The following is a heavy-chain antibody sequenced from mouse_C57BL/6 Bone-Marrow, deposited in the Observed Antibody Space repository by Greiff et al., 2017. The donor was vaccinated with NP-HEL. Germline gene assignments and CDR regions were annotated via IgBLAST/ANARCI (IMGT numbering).Heavy chain of an antibody. CDR2: IYPRSGNT. Sequence: QVQLKESGAELARPGASVKLSCKASGYTFTSYGISWVKQRTGQGLEWIGEIYPRSGNTYYNEKFKGKATLTADKSSSTAYMELRSLTSEDSAVYFCGITTAVAGGAMDYWGQGTSVTVSS. CDR1: GYTFTSYG. V-gene: IGHV1-81*01. CDR3: GITTAVAGGAMDY. D-gene: IGHD1-1*01. J-gene: IGHJ4*01.